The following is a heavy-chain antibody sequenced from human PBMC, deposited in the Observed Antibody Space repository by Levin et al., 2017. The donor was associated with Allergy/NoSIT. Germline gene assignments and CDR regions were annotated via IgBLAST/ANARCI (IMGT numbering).Heavy chain of an antibody. CDR1: GDSVSSNSAA. CDR3: ARQIQVGPPGDYFDY. D-gene: IGHD1-1*01. Sequence: PSETLSLTCAISGDSVSSNSAAWNWIRQSPSRGLEWLGRTYYRSKWYNDYVVSVKSRITINPDTSKNQFSLQLNSVTPEDTAVYYCARQIQVGPPGDYFDYWGQGTLVTVSS. J-gene: IGHJ4*02. V-gene: IGHV6-1*01. CDR2: TYYRSKWYN.